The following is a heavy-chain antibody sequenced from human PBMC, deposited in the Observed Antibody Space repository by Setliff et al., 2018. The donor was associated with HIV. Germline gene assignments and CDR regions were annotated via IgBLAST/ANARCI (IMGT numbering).Heavy chain of an antibody. CDR2: IYSGDSDA. V-gene: IGHV5-51*01. J-gene: IGHJ4*02. CDR1: GYPFDYYW. CDR3: ARRPEGSEELDY. Sequence: GESLKISCKTSGYPFDYYWIGWVRQMPGKGLEWMGIIYSGDSDATYSPSFKGQVTISLDKSIKTAYLQWSSLKASDTAMFYCARRPEGSEELDYWGPGTLVTVS.